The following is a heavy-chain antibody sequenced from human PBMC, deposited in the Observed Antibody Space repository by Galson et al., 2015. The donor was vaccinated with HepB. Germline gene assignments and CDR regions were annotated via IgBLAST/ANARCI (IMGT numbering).Heavy chain of an antibody. V-gene: IGHV4-59*01. CDR1: GGSISSYY. D-gene: IGHD2-2*01. Sequence: ETLSLTCTISGGSISSYYWSWIRQPPGKGLEWIGYIYYSGSTNYNPSLKSRVTISVDTSKNQFSLKLSSVTAADTAVYYCARGGPAADLYDAFDIWGQGTMVTVSS. J-gene: IGHJ3*02. CDR3: ARGGPAADLYDAFDI. CDR2: IYYSGST.